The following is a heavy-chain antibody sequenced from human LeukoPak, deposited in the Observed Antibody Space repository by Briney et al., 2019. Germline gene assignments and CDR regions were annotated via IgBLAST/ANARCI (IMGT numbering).Heavy chain of an antibody. V-gene: IGHV4-39*07. CDR2: IYYSGST. CDR3: ASGGYCGSTSYYPTWFDP. J-gene: IGHJ5*02. Sequence: PSETLSLTCTVSGGSISSSSYYGGWIRQPPGKGREWIGSIYYSGSTYYNPSLKSRVTISVDTSKNQFSLKLSSVTAADAAVYYCASGGYCGSTSYYPTWFDPWGQGTLVTVSS. CDR1: GGSISSSSYY. D-gene: IGHD2-2*01.